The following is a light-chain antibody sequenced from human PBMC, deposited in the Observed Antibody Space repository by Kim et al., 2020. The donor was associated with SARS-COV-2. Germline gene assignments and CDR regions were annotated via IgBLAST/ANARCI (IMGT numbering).Light chain of an antibody. CDR1: SSDIESYML. Sequence: SALTQPASVSGSPGQSITISCTGTSSDIESYMLVSWYQHHPGQAPKLLIYEVTHRPSGVSNRFSGSKSGNTASLTISGLQAEDEADYYCCSYAGGDTWVFGGGTKLTVL. V-gene: IGLV2-23*02. J-gene: IGLJ3*02. CDR3: CSYAGGDTWV. CDR2: EVT.